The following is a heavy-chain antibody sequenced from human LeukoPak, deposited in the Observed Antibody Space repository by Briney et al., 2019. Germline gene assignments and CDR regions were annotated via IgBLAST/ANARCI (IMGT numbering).Heavy chain of an antibody. V-gene: IGHV3-9*03. CDR2: TSWNSGTI. Sequence: PGRSLRLSCAASGFTFDDYAMHWVRQAPGKGLEWVAGTSWNSGTIAYGDSVKGRFTISRDNAKDSLWLQMNSLRAEDMALYYCAKASRPRFDTSGWYSFDYWGQGTLVTVSS. D-gene: IGHD6-19*01. CDR3: AKASRPRFDTSGWYSFDY. J-gene: IGHJ4*02. CDR1: GFTFDDYA.